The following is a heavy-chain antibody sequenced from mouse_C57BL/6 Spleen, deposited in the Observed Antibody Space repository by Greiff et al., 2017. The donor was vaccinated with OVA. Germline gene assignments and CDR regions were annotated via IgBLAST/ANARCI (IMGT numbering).Heavy chain of an antibody. Sequence: EVQVVESGGGLVKPGGSLKLSCAASGFTFGSYTMSWVRQTPEKRLEWVATISGGGGNTYYPASVKGRFTISRATAKNTLYLQMSSLRSEDTALYYCARHGRVSDWYFDVWGTGTTVTVSS. V-gene: IGHV5-9*01. D-gene: IGHD6-2*01. CDR2: ISGGGGNT. CDR1: GFTFGSYT. CDR3: ARHGRVSDWYFDV. J-gene: IGHJ1*03.